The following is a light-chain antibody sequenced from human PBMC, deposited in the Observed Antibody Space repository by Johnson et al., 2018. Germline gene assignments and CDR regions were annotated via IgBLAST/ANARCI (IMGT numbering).Light chain of an antibody. J-gene: IGLJ1*01. V-gene: IGLV1-51*02. Sequence: QSVLTQPPSVSAAPGQKVTISCSGSSSNIGNNYVSWYQQLPGTAPKLLIYENNKRPSGIPDRFSGSKSGTSATLGITGLQTGDEADYYCGTWDGSLRAGNVFGTGTKVTVL. CDR2: ENN. CDR1: SSNIGNNY. CDR3: GTWDGSLRAGNV.